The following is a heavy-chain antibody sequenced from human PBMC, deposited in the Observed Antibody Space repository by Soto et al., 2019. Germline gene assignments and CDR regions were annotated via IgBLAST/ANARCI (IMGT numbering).Heavy chain of an antibody. D-gene: IGHD1-26*01. Sequence: GGSLRLSCAASGFTFSSYAMHWVRQAPGKGLEWVAVISYDGSNKYYADSVKGRFTISRDNSKNTLYLQMNSLRAEDTAVYYCGRSTTSYGGSSGYVWGKGTTVTVSS. J-gene: IGHJ6*04. CDR2: ISYDGSNK. CDR3: GRSTTSYGGSSGYV. CDR1: GFTFSSYA. V-gene: IGHV3-30-3*01.